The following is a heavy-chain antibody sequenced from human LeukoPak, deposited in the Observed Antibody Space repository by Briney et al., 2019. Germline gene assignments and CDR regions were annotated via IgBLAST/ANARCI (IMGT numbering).Heavy chain of an antibody. CDR1: GFTFSSYA. V-gene: IGHV3-23*01. CDR3: AKGGIGYCSGGSCYFWYFDL. Sequence: GGSLRLSCAASGFTFSSYAMSWVRQAPGKGLEWVSAISGSGGSTYYADSVKGRFTISRDNSENTLYLQMNSLRAEDTAVYYCAKGGIGYCSGGSCYFWYFDLWGRGTLVTVSS. J-gene: IGHJ2*01. D-gene: IGHD2-15*01. CDR2: ISGSGGST.